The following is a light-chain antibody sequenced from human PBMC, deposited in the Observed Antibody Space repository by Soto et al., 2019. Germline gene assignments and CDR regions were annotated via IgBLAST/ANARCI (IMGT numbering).Light chain of an antibody. V-gene: IGLV2-14*01. CDR1: STDVGGYTY. J-gene: IGLJ1*01. CDR2: EVS. Sequence: QSALTQPASVSGSPGQSITISCTGTSTDVGGYTYVSWYQHHPDKAPKLIIYEVSYRPSGVSNRFSGSKSGNTASLTISGLQGDDEADYYCTSYTSRSSVVFGTGTKLTVL. CDR3: TSYTSRSSVV.